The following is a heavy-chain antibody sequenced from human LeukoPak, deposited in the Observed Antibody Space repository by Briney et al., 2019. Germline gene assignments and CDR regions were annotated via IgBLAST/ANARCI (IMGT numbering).Heavy chain of an antibody. D-gene: IGHD6-19*01. CDR3: ARGSSGWPYYFDY. J-gene: IGHJ4*02. Sequence: ASVKVSCKASGYTFTDNLIHWVRQAPGQGLEWMGWINPNSGGTNYAQKFQGRVTMTRDTSISTAYMELSRLRSDDTAVYYCARGSSGWPYYFDYWGQGTLVTVSS. V-gene: IGHV1-2*02. CDR2: INPNSGGT. CDR1: GYTFTDNL.